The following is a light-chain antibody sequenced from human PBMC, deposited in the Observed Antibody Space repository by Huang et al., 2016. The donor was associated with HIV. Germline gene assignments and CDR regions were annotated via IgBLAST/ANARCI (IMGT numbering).Light chain of an antibody. CDR3: QQTYGTPQT. V-gene: IGKV1-39*01. Sequence: DIQLTQSPSFLSASVGDRVTITCRASQTTDTYLNWYQQKPGKAPKLLIYGASSLQSGVPSRFSGSGSETDFTLTISSLQPEDFATYHCQQTYGTPQTFGQGTKLEIK. CDR2: GAS. CDR1: QTTDTY. J-gene: IGKJ2*01.